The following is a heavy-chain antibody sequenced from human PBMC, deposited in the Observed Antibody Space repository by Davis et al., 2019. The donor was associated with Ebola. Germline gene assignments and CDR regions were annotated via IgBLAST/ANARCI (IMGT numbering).Heavy chain of an antibody. CDR2: ISGSGGST. CDR3: AKFGPSSSPPPMDI. J-gene: IGHJ3*02. Sequence: GESLKISCAASGFTFSSYAMSWVRQAPGKGLEWVSAISGSGGSTYYADSVKGRFTISRDNSKNTLYLQMNSLRAEDTAVYYCAKFGPSSSPPPMDIWGQGTMVTVSS. V-gene: IGHV3-23*01. D-gene: IGHD2-2*01. CDR1: GFTFSSYA.